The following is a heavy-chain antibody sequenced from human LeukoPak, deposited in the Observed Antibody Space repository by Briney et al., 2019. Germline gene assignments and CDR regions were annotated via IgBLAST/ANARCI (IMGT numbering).Heavy chain of an antibody. J-gene: IGHJ3*02. Sequence: KASETLSLTCTVSGGSISSSSYYWGWIRQPPGKGLEWIGSIYYSGSTYYNPSLKSRGTISVDTSKNQFSLKLSSVTAADTAVYYCARHSGPKVQEYSGSLDAFDIWGQGTMVTVSS. CDR2: IYYSGST. CDR1: GGSISSSSYY. D-gene: IGHD1-26*01. CDR3: ARHSGPKVQEYSGSLDAFDI. V-gene: IGHV4-39*01.